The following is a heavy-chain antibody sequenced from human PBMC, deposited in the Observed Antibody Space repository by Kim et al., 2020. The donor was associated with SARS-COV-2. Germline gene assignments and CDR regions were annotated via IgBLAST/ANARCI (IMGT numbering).Heavy chain of an antibody. CDR3: ASITAERAPVDP. D-gene: IGHD6-6*01. CDR1: GGSISSSSYY. V-gene: IGHV4-39*07. J-gene: IGHJ5*02. Sequence: SETLSLTCTVSGGSISSSSYYWGWIRQPPGKGLEWIGSIYYSGSTYYNPSLKSRVTISVDTSKNQFSLKLSSVTAADTAVYYCASITAERAPVDPWGQGT. CDR2: IYYSGST.